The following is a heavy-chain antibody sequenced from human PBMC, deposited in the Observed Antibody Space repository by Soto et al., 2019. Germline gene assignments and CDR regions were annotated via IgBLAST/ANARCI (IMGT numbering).Heavy chain of an antibody. D-gene: IGHD1-7*01. V-gene: IGHV4-34*01. Sequence: SETLSLTCVVSGESFSGYYWSWIRQTPGMGLEWIGEVDHRGSTTYNPSLKNRASISIDSSKNLFSLELTSVTAADTALYFCARYEYGNSLYGVDVWGQGNRVTVSS. J-gene: IGHJ6*02. CDR2: VDHRGST. CDR3: ARYEYGNSLYGVDV. CDR1: GESFSGYY.